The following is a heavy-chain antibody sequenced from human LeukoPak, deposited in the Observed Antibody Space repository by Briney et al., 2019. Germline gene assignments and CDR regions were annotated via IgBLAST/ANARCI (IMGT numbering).Heavy chain of an antibody. CDR1: GYTFTGYY. Sequence: ASVNVSCKASGYTFTGYYMHWVRQAPGQGLEWMGWINPNSGGTNYAQKFQGRVTMTRDTSISTVYMELNRLTSDDTAIYYCARMPVALDIWGQGTRVTVSS. CDR3: ARMPVALDI. CDR2: INPNSGGT. D-gene: IGHD2-2*01. J-gene: IGHJ3*02. V-gene: IGHV1-2*02.